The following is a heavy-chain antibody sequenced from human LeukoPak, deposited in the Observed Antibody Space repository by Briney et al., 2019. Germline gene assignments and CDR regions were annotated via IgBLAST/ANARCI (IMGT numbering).Heavy chain of an antibody. J-gene: IGHJ4*02. CDR1: GYTFTSYA. D-gene: IGHD3-10*01. V-gene: IGHV1-3*03. CDR2: INAGNGNT. Sequence: GASVKVSCKASGYTFTSYAMHWVRQAPGQRLEWMGWINAGNGNTKYSQEFQGRVTITRDTSASTAYMELSSLRSEDMAVYYCAVPLYYYGSGGQFDYWGQGTLVTVSS. CDR3: AVPLYYYGSGGQFDY.